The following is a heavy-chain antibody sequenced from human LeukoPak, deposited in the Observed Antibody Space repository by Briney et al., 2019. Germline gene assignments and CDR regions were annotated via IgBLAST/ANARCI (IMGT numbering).Heavy chain of an antibody. CDR1: GGSISSGGYY. CDR3: ARGYYYDSSGYCHFDY. V-gene: IGHV4-31*03. CDR2: IYYSGST. J-gene: IGHJ4*02. D-gene: IGHD3-22*01. Sequence: PSQTLSLTCTVSGGSISSGGYYWNWIRQHPGKGLEWIEYIYYSGSTYYNPSLKSRVTISVDTSKNQFSLKLSSVTAADTAVYYCARGYYYDSSGYCHFDYWGQGTLVTVSS.